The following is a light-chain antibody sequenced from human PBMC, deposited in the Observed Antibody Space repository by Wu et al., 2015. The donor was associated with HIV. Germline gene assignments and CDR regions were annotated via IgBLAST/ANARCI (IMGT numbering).Light chain of an antibody. CDR1: QTVRDSY. CDR3: QQYGNSRFT. V-gene: IGKV3-20*01. Sequence: EIVLTQSPGTLSLSPGERATLSCRASQTVRDSYLAWYQQKPGQAPRLLIYGASYRASGIPDRFSGSGSGTDFTLTINRLETEDFAVYYCQQYGNSRFTFWPGTKLEIK. J-gene: IGKJ2*01. CDR2: GAS.